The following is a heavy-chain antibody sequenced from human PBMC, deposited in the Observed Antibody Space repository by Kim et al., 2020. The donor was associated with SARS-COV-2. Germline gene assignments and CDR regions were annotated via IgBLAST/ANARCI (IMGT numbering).Heavy chain of an antibody. J-gene: IGHJ6*02. CDR2: IYPGDSAT. D-gene: IGHD2-15*01. Sequence: GESLKISCKGSGYSFSTYWIAWVRQMTGKGLEWMGIIYPGDSATRYSPSFEGQVTISADRSTNTAYLQWTSLKASDTATYYCARRGYANNYYYGLDVWGQGTTVTVSS. V-gene: IGHV5-51*01. CDR3: ARRGYANNYYYGLDV. CDR1: GYSFSTYW.